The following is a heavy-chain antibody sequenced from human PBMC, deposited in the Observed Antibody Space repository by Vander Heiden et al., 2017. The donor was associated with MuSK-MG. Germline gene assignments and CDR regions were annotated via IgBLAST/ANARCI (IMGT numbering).Heavy chain of an antibody. D-gene: IGHD2-2*01. CDR2: INHSGST. CDR3: ARGIIVVVPAATNYYYYGMDV. CDR1: GGSFSGYY. J-gene: IGHJ6*02. Sequence: QVQLQQWGAGLLKPSETLSLTCAVYGGSFSGYYWSWIRPPPGKGLEWIGEINHSGSTNYNPSLKSRVTISVDTSKNQFSLKLSSVTAADTAVYYCARGIIVVVPAATNYYYYGMDVWGQGTTVTVSS. V-gene: IGHV4-34*01.